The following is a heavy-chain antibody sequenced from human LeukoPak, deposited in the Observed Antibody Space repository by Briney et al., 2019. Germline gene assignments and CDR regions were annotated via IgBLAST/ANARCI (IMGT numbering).Heavy chain of an antibody. CDR3: AKKTEGREDVVADEHFDY. CDR1: GFTFSSYA. J-gene: IGHJ4*02. D-gene: IGHD2-15*01. Sequence: GGSLRLSCAASGFTFSSYAMSWVRQAPGKGLEWVSAISGSGGSTYYADSVKGRFTISRDNSKNTLYLQMNSLRAEDTAVYYCAKKTEGREDVVADEHFDYWGQGTLVTVSS. V-gene: IGHV3-23*01. CDR2: ISGSGGST.